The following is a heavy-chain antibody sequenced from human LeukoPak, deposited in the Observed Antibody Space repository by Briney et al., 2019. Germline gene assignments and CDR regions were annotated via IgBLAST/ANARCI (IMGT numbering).Heavy chain of an antibody. J-gene: IGHJ3*02. CDR3: AHSQVFSYGSFHDAYDI. Sequence: SCPTLVKPTQTLTLTCSLSGVSLSTSGVGVGWIRQPPGKALEWLALIYWDDDSRYSPSLKSRLTIAKDTSKNQVVLTLTNMDSVDTATYYCAHSQVFSYGSFHDAYDIWGLGMLVTVSS. V-gene: IGHV2-5*02. CDR2: IYWDDDS. CDR1: GVSLSTSGVG. D-gene: IGHD5-18*01.